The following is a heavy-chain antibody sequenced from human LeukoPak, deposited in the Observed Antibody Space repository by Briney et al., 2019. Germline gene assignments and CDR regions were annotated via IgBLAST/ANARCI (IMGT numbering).Heavy chain of an antibody. J-gene: IGHJ5*02. CDR1: GYSFTSYW. V-gene: IGHV5-10-1*01. CDR3: AREAVEPNWYDP. CDR2: IDPSDSYT. Sequence: GESLRISCQGSGYSFTSYWISWVRQMPGKGLEWMGRIDPSDSYTNYSPSFQGHVTISADKSISTAYLQWSSLKASDTAMYYCAREAVEPNWYDPWGQGTLVTVS.